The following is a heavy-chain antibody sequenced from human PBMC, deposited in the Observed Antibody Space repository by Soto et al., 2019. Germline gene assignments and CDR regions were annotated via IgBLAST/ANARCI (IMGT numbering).Heavy chain of an antibody. CDR2: ITFNGGSS. D-gene: IGHD1-20*01. V-gene: IGHV3-23*01. CDR3: AKDVVARGISY. Sequence: EVQVLESGGGLVQPGGSLRLSCAASGFTFSDSAMTWVRQTPGKGLEHVSSITFNGGSSYYADSVKGRFTFSRDNSKSTLYLQMKSLRAEDTALYYCAKDVVARGISYWGQGTLVTVSS. J-gene: IGHJ4*01. CDR1: GFTFSDSA.